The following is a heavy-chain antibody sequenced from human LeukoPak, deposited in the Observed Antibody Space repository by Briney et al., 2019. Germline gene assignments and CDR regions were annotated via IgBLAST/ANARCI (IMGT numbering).Heavy chain of an antibody. V-gene: IGHV3-30*02. Sequence: GGSLRLSCAASGAASGLTFSSYGIHWVRQAPGKGLEWVAFIRYDGSNKYYADSVKGRFTISRDNSKNTLYLQMNSLRAEDTAVYYCANDLRGYSGYVLGYWGQGTLVTVSS. CDR3: ANDLRGYSGYVLGY. D-gene: IGHD5-12*01. CDR1: GLTFSSYG. J-gene: IGHJ4*02. CDR2: IRYDGSNK.